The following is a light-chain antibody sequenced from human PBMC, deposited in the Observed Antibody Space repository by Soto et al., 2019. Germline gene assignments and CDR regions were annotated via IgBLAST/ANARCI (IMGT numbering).Light chain of an antibody. Sequence: DIQMTQSPSTLSASVGDRVTITCRASQSISSWLAWYQQKPGKAPNLLIYDASRLKSGVPSRFSGSGSGTEFTLTINSLQPDDFAAYYCQHYSRLPYTFGQGTK. V-gene: IGKV1-5*01. J-gene: IGKJ2*01. CDR1: QSISSW. CDR3: QHYSRLPYT. CDR2: DAS.